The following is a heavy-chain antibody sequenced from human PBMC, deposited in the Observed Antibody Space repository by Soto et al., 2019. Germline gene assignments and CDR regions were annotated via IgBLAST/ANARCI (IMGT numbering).Heavy chain of an antibody. V-gene: IGHV4-31*03. CDR3: ARRGGNYGRFEP. J-gene: IGHJ5*02. Sequence: SETLSLTCTVSVGSISSGCYYLSWILHHPGKGLEWIGYIYYSGSTYYNPSLKSRVTISVDTSKNQFSLKLSYVTAADTAVYDCARRGGNYGRFEPWGQGTLVTFSS. D-gene: IGHD1-7*01. CDR1: VGSISSGCYY. CDR2: IYYSGST.